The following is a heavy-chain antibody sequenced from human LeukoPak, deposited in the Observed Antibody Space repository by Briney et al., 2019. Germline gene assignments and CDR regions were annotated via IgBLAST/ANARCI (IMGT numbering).Heavy chain of an antibody. CDR2: ISSSSSTI. Sequence: HTGGSLRLSCAASGFTFSSYSMNWVRRAPGKGLEWVSYISSSSSTIYYADSVKGRFTISRDNAKNSLYLQMNSLRAEDTAVYYCARDGQWLVYYYYYGMDVWGQGTTVTVSS. V-gene: IGHV3-48*01. CDR1: GFTFSSYS. D-gene: IGHD6-19*01. CDR3: ARDGQWLVYYYYYGMDV. J-gene: IGHJ6*02.